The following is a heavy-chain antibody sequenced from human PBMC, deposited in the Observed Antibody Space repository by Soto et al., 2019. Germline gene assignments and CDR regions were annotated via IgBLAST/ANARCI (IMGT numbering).Heavy chain of an antibody. CDR1: GFTFSSYA. D-gene: IGHD2-2*01. V-gene: IGHV3-23*01. CDR2: ISGSGGST. Sequence: EVQLLESGGGLVQPGGSLRLSCAASGFTFSSYAMSWVRQDPGKGLEWVSAISGSGGSTYYADSVKGRFTISRDNSKNTLYLQMNSLRAEDTAVYYCAKVEYCSSTSCYSFDYWGQGTLVTVSS. J-gene: IGHJ4*02. CDR3: AKVEYCSSTSCYSFDY.